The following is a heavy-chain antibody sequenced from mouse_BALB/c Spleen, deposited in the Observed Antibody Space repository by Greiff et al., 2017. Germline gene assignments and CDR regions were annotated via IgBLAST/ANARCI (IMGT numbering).Heavy chain of an antibody. D-gene: IGHD2-3*01. Sequence: VMLVESGPGLVAPSQSLSITCTVSGFSLTSYGVHWVRQPPGKGLEWLGVIWAGGSTNYNSALMSRLSISKDNSKSQVFLKMNSLQTDDTAMYYCARWLLLSWYFDVWGAGTTVTVSS. CDR3: ARWLLLSWYFDV. CDR1: GFSLTSYG. CDR2: IWAGGST. V-gene: IGHV2-9*02. J-gene: IGHJ1*01.